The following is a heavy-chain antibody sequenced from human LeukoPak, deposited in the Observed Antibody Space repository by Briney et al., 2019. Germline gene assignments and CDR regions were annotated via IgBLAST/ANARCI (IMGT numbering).Heavy chain of an antibody. V-gene: IGHV3-23*01. J-gene: IGHJ4*02. CDR2: ISGSGGST. Sequence: PGGSLRLSCAASEFTFSSYAMSWVRQAPGKGLEWVSAISGSGGSTYYADSVKGRFTISRDNSKNTLYLQMNSLRAEDTAVYYCAKVDVVVTAISGFDYWGQGTLVTVSS. D-gene: IGHD2-21*02. CDR1: EFTFSSYA. CDR3: AKVDVVVTAISGFDY.